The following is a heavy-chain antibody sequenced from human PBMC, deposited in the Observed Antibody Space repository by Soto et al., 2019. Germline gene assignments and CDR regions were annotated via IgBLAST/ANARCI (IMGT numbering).Heavy chain of an antibody. CDR1: GGSISSGGYY. J-gene: IGHJ3*02. V-gene: IGHV4-31*03. CDR2: IYYSGST. CDR3: AREVYGYKAFDI. D-gene: IGHD5-18*01. Sequence: SETLSPTCTVSGGSISSGGYYWSWIRQHPGKGLEWIGYIYYSGSTYYNPSLKSRVTISVDTSKNQFSLKLSSVTAADTAVYYCAREVYGYKAFDIWGQGTMVTVSS.